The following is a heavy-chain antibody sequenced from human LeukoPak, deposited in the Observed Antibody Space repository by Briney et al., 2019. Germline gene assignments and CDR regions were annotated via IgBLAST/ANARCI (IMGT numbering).Heavy chain of an antibody. J-gene: IGHJ5*02. V-gene: IGHV1-24*01. CDR3: ATVLLGYCSGGSCYWFDP. CDR1: GYTLTELS. CDR2: FDPEDGET. D-gene: IGHD2-15*01. Sequence: GASVKVSCKVSGYTLTELSMHWVRQAPGKGLEWMGGFDPEDGETIYAQKFQGRVTMTEDTSTDTAYMKLSSLRSEDTAVYYCATVLLGYCSGGSCYWFDPWGQGTLVTVSS.